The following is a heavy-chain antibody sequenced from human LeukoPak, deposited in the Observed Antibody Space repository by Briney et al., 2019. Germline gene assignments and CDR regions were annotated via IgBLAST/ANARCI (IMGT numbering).Heavy chain of an antibody. J-gene: IGHJ5*02. CDR1: GGSISSYY. Sequence: SETLSLTCTVSGGSISSYYWSWIRQPPGKGLEWIGYIYYSGSINYNPSLKSRVTISVDTSKNQFSLKLNSVTAADTAVYYCARLPSCSSSTCYPWFDPWGQGTLVTVSS. CDR3: ARLPSCSSSTCYPWFDP. D-gene: IGHD2-2*01. CDR2: IYYSGSI. V-gene: IGHV4-59*01.